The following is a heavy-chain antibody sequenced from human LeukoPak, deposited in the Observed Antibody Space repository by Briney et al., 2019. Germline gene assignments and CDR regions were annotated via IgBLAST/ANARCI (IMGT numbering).Heavy chain of an antibody. J-gene: IGHJ6*02. CDR2: IWYDGSNK. D-gene: IGHD6-6*01. Sequence: GRSLRLSCAASGFTFSSYGMHWVRQAPGKGLEWVAVIWYDGSNKYYADSVKGRFTISRDNSKNTLYLQMNSLRAEDTAVYYCAKQRRSSSPRYYYGMDVWGQGTTVTVSS. V-gene: IGHV3-33*06. CDR1: GFTFSSYG. CDR3: AKQRRSSSPRYYYGMDV.